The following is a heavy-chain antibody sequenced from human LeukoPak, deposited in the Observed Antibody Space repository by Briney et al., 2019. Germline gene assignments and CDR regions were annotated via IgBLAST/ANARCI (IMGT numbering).Heavy chain of an antibody. CDR3: ARGSLTMVRGVFVY. Sequence: ASVTVSCKASGYTFTSYGISWVRQAPGQGLEWMGWISAYNGNTNYAQKLQGRVTMTTDTSTSTAYMELRSLRSDHTAVYYCARGSLTMVRGVFVYWGQGTLLTVSS. CDR1: GYTFTSYG. D-gene: IGHD3-10*01. J-gene: IGHJ4*02. CDR2: ISAYNGNT. V-gene: IGHV1-18*04.